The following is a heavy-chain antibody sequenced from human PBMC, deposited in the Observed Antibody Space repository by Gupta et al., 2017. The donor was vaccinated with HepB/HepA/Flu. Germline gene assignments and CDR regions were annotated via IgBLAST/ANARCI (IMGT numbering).Heavy chain of an antibody. Sequence: EVQLVESGGGLVQPGGSLRLSCAASGFTFSSYWMRWVRQAPGKGLEWVANIKQDGSEKYYVDSVKGRFTISRDNAKNSLYLQMNSLRAEDTAVYYCARGDYVDYYGMDVWGQGTTVTVSS. CDR2: IKQDGSEK. CDR3: ARGDYVDYYGMDV. D-gene: IGHD4-17*01. J-gene: IGHJ6*02. V-gene: IGHV3-7*01. CDR1: GFTFSSYW.